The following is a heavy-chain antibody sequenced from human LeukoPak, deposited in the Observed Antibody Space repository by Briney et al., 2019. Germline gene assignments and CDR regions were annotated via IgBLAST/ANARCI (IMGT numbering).Heavy chain of an antibody. J-gene: IGHJ4*02. D-gene: IGHD6-13*01. CDR2: IYYSGSA. V-gene: IGHV4-59*01. Sequence: SETLSLTCTVSGGSLSSYYWSWIRQPLGKGLEWIGYIYYSGSAKYNPSLKSRVTISVDTSKNQFSLKLSSVTAGDTAVYYCARAPGIAAAGTHFDFWGQGTLVTVSS. CDR1: GGSLSSYY. CDR3: ARAPGIAAAGTHFDF.